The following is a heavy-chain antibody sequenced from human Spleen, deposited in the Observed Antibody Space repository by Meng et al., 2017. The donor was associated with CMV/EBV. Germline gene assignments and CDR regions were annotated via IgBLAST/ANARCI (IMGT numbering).Heavy chain of an antibody. D-gene: IGHD4-23*01. CDR1: GFTFSSYW. Sequence: GESLKISCAASGFTFSSYWMSWVRQAPGKGLEWVANIKQDGSEKYYVDSVKGRFTISRDNAKNSLYLQMNSLRAEDTAVYYCATSGNPLYWGQGTLVTVSS. CDR3: ATSGNPLY. CDR2: IKQDGSEK. J-gene: IGHJ4*02. V-gene: IGHV3-7*01.